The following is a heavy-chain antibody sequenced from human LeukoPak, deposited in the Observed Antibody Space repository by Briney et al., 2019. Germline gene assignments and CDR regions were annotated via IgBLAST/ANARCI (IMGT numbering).Heavy chain of an antibody. J-gene: IGHJ4*02. V-gene: IGHV4-38-2*01. CDR2: IYHSGST. D-gene: IGHD7-27*01. CDR3: ARLSTTLGHHY. Sequence: SETLSLTCAVSGYSISSGYYWGWIRQPPGKGLEWIGNIYHSGSTYYNPSLKSRVTMSVDTSKNQFFLELSSVTAADTAVYYCARLSTTLGHHYWGQGTLVTVSS. CDR1: GYSISSGYY.